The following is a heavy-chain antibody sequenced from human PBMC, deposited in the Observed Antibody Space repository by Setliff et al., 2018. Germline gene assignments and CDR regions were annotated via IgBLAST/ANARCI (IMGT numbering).Heavy chain of an antibody. CDR2: INAANGNT. CDR3: ARVGSLAPLYYGNY. Sequence: ASVKVSCKASGYTFTSYGVHWVRQAPGQRLEWMGWINAANGNTKYSQKFQGRVTITRDTSASTVYMELSRLRSDDTAVYYCARVGSLAPLYYGNYWGQGTLVTVSS. CDR1: GYTFTSYG. V-gene: IGHV1-3*01. J-gene: IGHJ4*02. D-gene: IGHD3-10*01.